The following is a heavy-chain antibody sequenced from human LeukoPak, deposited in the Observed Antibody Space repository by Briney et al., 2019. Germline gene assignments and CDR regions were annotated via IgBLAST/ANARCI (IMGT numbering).Heavy chain of an antibody. V-gene: IGHV4-39*07. CDR1: GGSISSSNYY. D-gene: IGHD4-17*01. CDR3: ARVGYGDHAPTDAFDI. J-gene: IGHJ3*02. CDR2: IYYSGST. Sequence: SETLSLTCTVSGGSISSSNYYWGWIGQPPGKGLEWIGSIYYSGSTYHNPSHKSRVTISVDTSKNRFSLRLTSVTAADTAVYYCARVGYGDHAPTDAFDIWGQGTMVTVPS.